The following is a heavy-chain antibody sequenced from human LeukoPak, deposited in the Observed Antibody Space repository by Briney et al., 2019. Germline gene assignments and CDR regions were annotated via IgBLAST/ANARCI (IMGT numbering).Heavy chain of an antibody. Sequence: PGGSLRLSCAASGFTFSSYGMHWVRQAPGKGLEWVAVIWYDGSNRYYAGSVKGRFTISRDNSKNTLYLQMNSLRAEDTAVYYCARDWNYHALGYWGQGTLVTVSS. CDR1: GFTFSSYG. V-gene: IGHV3-33*01. D-gene: IGHD1-7*01. CDR2: IWYDGSNR. J-gene: IGHJ4*02. CDR3: ARDWNYHALGY.